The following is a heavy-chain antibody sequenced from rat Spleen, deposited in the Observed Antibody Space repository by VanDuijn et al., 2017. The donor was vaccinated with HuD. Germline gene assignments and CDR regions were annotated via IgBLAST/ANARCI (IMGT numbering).Heavy chain of an antibody. D-gene: IGHD1-1*01. CDR3: ARPTTGSYSYYFDY. V-gene: IGHV5-22*01. CDR1: GFIFSDFY. Sequence: EVQLVESGGGLVQPGGSLKLSCAASGFIFSDFYMAWVRQAPKKGLEWVASIKYEDFTPYYADSVTGRFTISRDNARSSLYLQMNSLKSEDTATYYCARPTTGSYSYYFDYWGQGVMVTVSS. CDR2: IKYEDFTP. J-gene: IGHJ2*01.